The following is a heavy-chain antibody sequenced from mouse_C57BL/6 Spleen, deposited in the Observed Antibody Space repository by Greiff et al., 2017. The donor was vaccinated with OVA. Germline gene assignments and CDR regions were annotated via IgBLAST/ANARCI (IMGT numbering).Heavy chain of an antibody. V-gene: IGHV14-2*01. CDR3: ARLRRTYYYAMDY. D-gene: IGHD2-12*01. CDR2: IDPEDGET. CDR1: GFNIKDYY. J-gene: IGHJ4*01. Sequence: VQLQQSGAELVTPGASVKLSCTASGFNIKDYYMHWVKQRTEQGLEWIGRIDPEDGETKYAPKFQGKATIPADTSSNTAYLQLSSLTSEDTAVYYCARLRRTYYYAMDYWGQGTSVTVSS.